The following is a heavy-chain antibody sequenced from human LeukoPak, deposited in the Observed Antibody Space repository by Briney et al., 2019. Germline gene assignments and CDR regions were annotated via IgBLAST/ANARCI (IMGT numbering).Heavy chain of an antibody. CDR1: GGSISSHY. CDR3: AREVGYCSGGSCYSYFDY. J-gene: IGHJ4*02. D-gene: IGHD2-15*01. V-gene: IGHV4-59*11. Sequence: SETLSLTCTVSGGSISSHYWSWIRQPPGKGLEWIGYIYYSGSTNYNDSLTNRVTISVDTSKNQFSLKLSCVTAADTAVYYCAREVGYCSGGSCYSYFDYWGQGTLVTVSS. CDR2: IYYSGST.